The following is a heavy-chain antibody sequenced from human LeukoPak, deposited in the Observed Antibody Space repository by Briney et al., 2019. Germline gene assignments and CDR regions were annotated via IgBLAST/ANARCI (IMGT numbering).Heavy chain of an antibody. CDR1: GGSFSGYY. D-gene: IGHD2-2*01. CDR2: INHSGST. J-gene: IGHJ4*02. CDR3: ARGPSYVVPAAKGGFDY. V-gene: IGHV4-34*01. Sequence: SETLSLTCAVYGGSFSGYYWSWIRQPPGKGLEWIGEINHSGSTNYNPSLKSRVTISVDTSKNQFSLKLSSVTAADTAVYYCARGPSYVVPAAKGGFDYWGQGTLVTVSS.